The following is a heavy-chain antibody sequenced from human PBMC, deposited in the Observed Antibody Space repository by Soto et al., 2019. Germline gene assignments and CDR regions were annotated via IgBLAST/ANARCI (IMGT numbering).Heavy chain of an antibody. CDR1: GFTFTAYT. J-gene: IGHJ4*02. V-gene: IGHV3-21*01. CDR2: ITRDSNHI. D-gene: IGHD1-26*01. Sequence: PGGSLRLSCAASGFTFTAYTINWVRQAPGKGLEWVASITRDSNHIYFADSVKGRFTLSRDNAKNSVYLQMNSLRAEDTAIYFCARPCLVGSTTLGYWGQGTLVTVSS. CDR3: ARPCLVGSTTLGY.